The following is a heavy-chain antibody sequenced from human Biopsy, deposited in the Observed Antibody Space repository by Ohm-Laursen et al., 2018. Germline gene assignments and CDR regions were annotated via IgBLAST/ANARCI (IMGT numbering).Heavy chain of an antibody. V-gene: IGHV4-61*08. J-gene: IGHJ3*01. CDR3: ARLYRLDDYWNDDPPDAFDV. D-gene: IGHD3-3*01. CDR1: GGSIGGSGDY. Sequence: PPGTLSLTCTVSGGSIGGSGDYWSWIRQPPGKGLEWIGYISNRGSTNYNPSLRGRVTISVDTSKNQFSLKLSSVTAADTAVFFCARLYRLDDYWNDDPPDAFDVWGQGTRVTVSS. CDR2: ISNRGST.